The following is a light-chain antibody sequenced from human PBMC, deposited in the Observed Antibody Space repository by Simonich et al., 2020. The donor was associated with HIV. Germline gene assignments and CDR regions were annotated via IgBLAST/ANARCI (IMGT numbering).Light chain of an antibody. CDR3: QQANSFPLT. Sequence: DIVMTQSPDSLAVSLGERATINCKSSQSVLYNSNNKNYLAWYQQKSGQPPKLLIYWASTRESGVTDRFSGSGSETDFTLTISSLQPEDFATYYCQQANSFPLTFGGGTKVEIK. CDR1: QSVLYNSNNKNY. J-gene: IGKJ4*01. CDR2: WAS. V-gene: IGKV4-1*01.